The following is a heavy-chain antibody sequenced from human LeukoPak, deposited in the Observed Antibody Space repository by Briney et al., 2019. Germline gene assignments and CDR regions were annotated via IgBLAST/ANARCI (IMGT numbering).Heavy chain of an antibody. CDR1: GGSISSGRYY. D-gene: IGHD1-1*01. Sequence: SETLSLTCTVSGGSISSGRYYWTWVRQPAGKGLEWIGRIYASETTNYNPSLKSRVTISVDTSKNQFSLKLSSVTAADTAVYYCASSGTTGTSFDYWGQGTLVTVSS. V-gene: IGHV4-61*02. CDR3: ASSGTTGTSFDY. CDR2: IYASETT. J-gene: IGHJ4*02.